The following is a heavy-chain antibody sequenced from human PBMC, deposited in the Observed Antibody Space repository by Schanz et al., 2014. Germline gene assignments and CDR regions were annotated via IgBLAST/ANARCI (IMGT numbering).Heavy chain of an antibody. V-gene: IGHV3-66*01. D-gene: IGHD6-19*01. CDR3: ARKTDSSGTGDY. Sequence: VQLVESGGGVVQPGNSLRLSCAASGFSVSSNFMTWVRQAPGKGLEWVSLIYSGGDTNYAGSVKGRFTISRDGSKNTLYLQMNSLRAEDTAVYYCARKTDSSGTGDYWGQGTLVTVSS. CDR1: GFSVSSNF. CDR2: IYSGGDT. J-gene: IGHJ4*02.